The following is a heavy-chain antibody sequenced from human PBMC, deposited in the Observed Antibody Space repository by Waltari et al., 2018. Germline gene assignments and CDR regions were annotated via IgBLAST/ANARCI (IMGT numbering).Heavy chain of an antibody. CDR2: IKQDGSEK. CDR3: ARDRSSLYYDFWSGYYGNWFDP. J-gene: IGHJ5*02. V-gene: IGHV3-7*01. D-gene: IGHD3-3*01. Sequence: EVQLVESGGGLVQPGGSVRLSCAASGFTFSSYCMSWVRPAPGKGLGWVANIKQDGSEKYYVDSVKGRFTISRDNAKNSLYLQMNSLRAEDTAVYYCARDRSSLYYDFWSGYYGNWFDPWGQGTLVTVSS. CDR1: GFTFSSYC.